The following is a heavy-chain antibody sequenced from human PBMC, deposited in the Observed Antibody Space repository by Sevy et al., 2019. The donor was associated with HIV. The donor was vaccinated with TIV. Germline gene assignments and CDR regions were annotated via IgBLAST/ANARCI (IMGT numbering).Heavy chain of an antibody. J-gene: IGHJ4*02. Sequence: GGSLRLSCAASGFDFSSYSMSWVRQAPGKGLEWVSTLSFGCGKINYADSVKGRFTISRDNSKSSVYLQMNNMRVEDTAVYYCAREGCTKPQDYWGQGTLVTVSS. CDR3: AREGCTKPQDY. D-gene: IGHD2-8*01. V-gene: IGHV3-23*01. CDR2: LSFGCGKI. CDR1: GFDFSSYS.